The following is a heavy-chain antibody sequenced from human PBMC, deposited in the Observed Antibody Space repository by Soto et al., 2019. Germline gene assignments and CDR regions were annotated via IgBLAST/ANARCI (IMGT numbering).Heavy chain of an antibody. D-gene: IGHD3-10*01. Sequence: QVQLVESGGGVVQPGRSLRLSCAASGFTFSSYAMHWVRQAPGKGLEWVAVISYDGSNKYYADSVKGRFTISRDNSKNTLYLQMNSLRAEDTAVYYCARGGSAMVRGVIITYYYDGMDVWGQGTTVTVSS. CDR2: ISYDGSNK. CDR3: ARGGSAMVRGVIITYYYDGMDV. J-gene: IGHJ6*02. V-gene: IGHV3-30-3*01. CDR1: GFTFSSYA.